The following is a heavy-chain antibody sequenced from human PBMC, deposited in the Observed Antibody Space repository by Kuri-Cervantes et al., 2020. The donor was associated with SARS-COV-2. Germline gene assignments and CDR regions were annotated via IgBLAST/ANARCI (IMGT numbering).Heavy chain of an antibody. D-gene: IGHD3-3*01. Sequence: GESLKISCTASGFTSGDYAMSWVRQAPGKGLEWVGFIRSKAYGGTTEYAASVKGRFTISRDDSKSIAYLQMNSLKTEDTAVYYCTRYDFWSGYYGYMDVWGKGTTVTVSS. CDR3: TRYDFWSGYYGYMDV. CDR1: GFTSGDYA. J-gene: IGHJ6*03. V-gene: IGHV3-49*04. CDR2: IRSKAYGGTT.